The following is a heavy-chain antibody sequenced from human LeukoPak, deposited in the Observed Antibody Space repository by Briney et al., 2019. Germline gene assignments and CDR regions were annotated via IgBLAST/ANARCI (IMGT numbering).Heavy chain of an antibody. CDR1: GYTFTSYY. V-gene: IGHV1-46*01. D-gene: IGHD3-10*01. CDR2: INPSGGST. J-gene: IGHJ4*02. CDR3: ASGMVRPHYLDY. Sequence: GASVKVSCKASGYTFTSYYMHWVRQAPGQGLEWMGIINPSGGSTSYAQKFQGRVTMTRDMSTSTVYMELSSLRSEDTAVYYCASGMVRPHYLDYWGQGTLVTVSS.